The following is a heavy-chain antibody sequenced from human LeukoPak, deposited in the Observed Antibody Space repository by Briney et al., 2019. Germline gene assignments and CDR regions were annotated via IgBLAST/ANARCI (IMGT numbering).Heavy chain of an antibody. J-gene: IGHJ6*02. CDR1: GFTFSSYA. CDR2: ISGSGGST. V-gene: IGHV3-23*01. D-gene: IGHD2-2*01. CDR3: AKFGGYCSSTSCYVRNYYYYGMDV. Sequence: GSLRLSCAASGFTFSSYAMSWVRQAPGKGLEWVSAISGSGGSTYYADSVKGRFTISRDNSKNTLYLQMNSLRAEDTAVYYCAKFGGYCSSTSCYVRNYYYYGMDVWGQGTTVTVSS.